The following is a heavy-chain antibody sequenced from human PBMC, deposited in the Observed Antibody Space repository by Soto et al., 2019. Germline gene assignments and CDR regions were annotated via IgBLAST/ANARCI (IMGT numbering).Heavy chain of an antibody. Sequence: PSETLSLTCTVSGGSISSGDYYWSWIRQPPGKGLEWIGYIYYSGSTYYNPSLKSRVTISVDTSKNQFSLKLSSVTAADTAVYYCARSGGYDSSGYYSNGHAFDIWGQGTMVTVSS. CDR1: GGSISSGDYY. D-gene: IGHD3-22*01. CDR3: ARSGGYDSSGYYSNGHAFDI. J-gene: IGHJ3*02. V-gene: IGHV4-30-4*01. CDR2: IYYSGST.